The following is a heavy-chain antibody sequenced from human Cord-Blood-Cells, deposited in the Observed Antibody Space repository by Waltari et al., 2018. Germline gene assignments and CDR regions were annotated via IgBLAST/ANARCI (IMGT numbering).Heavy chain of an antibody. V-gene: IGHV3-74*01. Sequence: EVQLVGSGGGLVQHAGSLRPSCAASGFTFSSYCMPWVRHAPGKGLVRVSRINSYGSSTSYADSVKRRFTISRDNAKNTLYLQMNSLRAEDTAVYYCARYYDFCSGYYFDYWGQGTLVTVSS. CDR3: ARYYDFCSGYYFDY. CDR1: GFTFSSYC. D-gene: IGHD3-3*01. CDR2: INSYGSST. J-gene: IGHJ4*02.